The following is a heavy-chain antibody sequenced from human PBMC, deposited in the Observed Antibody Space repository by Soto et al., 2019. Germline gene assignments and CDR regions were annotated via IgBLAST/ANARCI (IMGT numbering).Heavy chain of an antibody. V-gene: IGHV4-4*07. CDR3: ARERAAPSWIDP. CDR1: GGSITGNY. CDR2: SNTSGTT. Sequence: SETVSLTCTVSGGSITGNYWTWIRRTAGKGFEWVARSNTSGTTDYNPSLKGRLSMSLHPSKNQFSLSLASVTAADTGIYYCARERAAPSWIDPWGQAILV. J-gene: IGHJ5*02. D-gene: IGHD6-6*01.